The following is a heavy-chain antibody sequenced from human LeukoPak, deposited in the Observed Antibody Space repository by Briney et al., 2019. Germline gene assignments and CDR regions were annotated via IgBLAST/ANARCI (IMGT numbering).Heavy chain of an antibody. V-gene: IGHV1-69*05. CDR3: ASNLDTAMVGNFDY. CDR1: GGTFSSYA. Sequence: SVKVSCKASGGTFSSYAISWVPQAPGQGLEWMGGIIPIFGTANYAQKFQGRVTITTDESTSTAYMELSSLRSEDTAVYYCASNLDTAMVGNFDYWGQGTLVTVSS. CDR2: IIPIFGTA. J-gene: IGHJ4*02. D-gene: IGHD5-18*01.